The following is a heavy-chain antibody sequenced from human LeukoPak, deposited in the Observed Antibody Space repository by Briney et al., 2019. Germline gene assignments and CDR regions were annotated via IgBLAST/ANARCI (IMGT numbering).Heavy chain of an antibody. J-gene: IGHJ5*02. D-gene: IGHD2-15*01. CDR2: INHSGST. Sequence: SETLSLTCAVYGGSFSGYYWSWIRQPPGKGLEWIGEINHSGSTNYNPSLKSRVTISVDTSKNQFSLKLSSVTAADTAVYYCARQPSAVVAGWFDPWGQGTLVTVSS. CDR3: ARQPSAVVAGWFDP. CDR1: GGSFSGYY. V-gene: IGHV4-34*01.